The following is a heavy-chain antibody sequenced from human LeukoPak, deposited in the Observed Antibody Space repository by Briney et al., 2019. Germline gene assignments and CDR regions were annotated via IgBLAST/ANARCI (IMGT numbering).Heavy chain of an antibody. J-gene: IGHJ4*02. V-gene: IGHV4-31*03. Sequence: PSETLPLTCTVSGGSISSGGYYWSWIRQHPGKGLEWIGYIYYSGSTYYNPSLKSRVTISVDTSKNQFSLKLSSVAAADTAVYYCARVWSSSWYETDGVDYWGQGTLVTVSS. CDR3: ARVWSSSWYETDGVDY. D-gene: IGHD6-13*01. CDR1: GGSISSGGYY. CDR2: IYYSGST.